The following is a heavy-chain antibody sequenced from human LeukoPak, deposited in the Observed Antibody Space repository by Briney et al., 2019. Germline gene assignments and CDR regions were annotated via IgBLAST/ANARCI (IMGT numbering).Heavy chain of an antibody. D-gene: IGHD1-26*01. CDR1: GFTFSSNA. CDR3: ARRPSGSYYYYGMDV. J-gene: IGHJ6*02. V-gene: IGHV3-23*01. Sequence: GGSLRLSCVASGFTFSSNAMSWVRQAPGKGLEWVSAISGSGGNTYYADSVKGRFTISRDNSKNTLYVQMNSLRAEDTAVYYCARRPSGSYYYYGMDVWGQGTTVTVSS. CDR2: ISGSGGNT.